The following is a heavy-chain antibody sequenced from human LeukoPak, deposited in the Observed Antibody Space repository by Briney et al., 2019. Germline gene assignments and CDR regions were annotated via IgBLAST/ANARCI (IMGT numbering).Heavy chain of an antibody. V-gene: IGHV3-30-3*01. CDR1: GFTFSSYA. Sequence: PGGSLRLSCAASGFTFSSYAMHWVRQAPGKGLEWVAVISYDGSNKYYADSVKGRFTISRDNSKNTLYLQMNSLRAEDKAVYYCARNHEDFYYYGMDVWGQGTTVTVSS. D-gene: IGHD1-14*01. CDR3: ARNHEDFYYYGMDV. J-gene: IGHJ6*02. CDR2: ISYDGSNK.